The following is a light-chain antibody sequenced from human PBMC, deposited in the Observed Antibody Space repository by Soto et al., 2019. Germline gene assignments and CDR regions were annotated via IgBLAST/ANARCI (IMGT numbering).Light chain of an antibody. CDR3: QQASNSPVT. Sequence: DIELTQSPGTVSLSPGETGTLTCRASQSVSDFYLACYQQKPGQAPRLLIYGAFISDTGIPDRFSGSGSGTEFTLTISSLEPEDFAMYYCQQASNSPVTFGQGTKVEIK. CDR2: GAF. V-gene: IGKV3-20*01. CDR1: QSVSDFY. J-gene: IGKJ1*01.